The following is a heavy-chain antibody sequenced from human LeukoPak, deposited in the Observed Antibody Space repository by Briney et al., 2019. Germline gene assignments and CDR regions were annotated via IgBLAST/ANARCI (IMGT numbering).Heavy chain of an antibody. V-gene: IGHV3-23*01. Sequence: SGGSLRLSCAASGFTFSSYAMSWVRQAPGKGLEWVSAISGSGGSTYYADSVKGRFTISRDNSKNTLYLQMNSLRAEDTAVYYCARTTESIAARRGFYYFDYWGQGTLVTVSS. J-gene: IGHJ4*02. CDR3: ARTTESIAARRGFYYFDY. CDR2: ISGSGGST. D-gene: IGHD6-6*01. CDR1: GFTFSSYA.